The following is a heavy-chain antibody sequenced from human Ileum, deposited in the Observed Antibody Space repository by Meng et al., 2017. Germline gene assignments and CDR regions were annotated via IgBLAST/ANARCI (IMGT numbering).Heavy chain of an antibody. CDR3: ARDKPHNWFDP. CDR2: INTDGSDT. V-gene: IGHV3-74*01. CDR1: GFTFSSYW. J-gene: IGHJ5*02. Sequence: EAGGVESVGGLVQPGGSLRLSCAASGFTFSSYWMHWVRQAPGKGLVWVARINTDGSDTRYADSVKGRFTISRDNAQNMVYLQMNSLRAEDTAVYYCARDKPHNWFDPWGQGTLVTVSS.